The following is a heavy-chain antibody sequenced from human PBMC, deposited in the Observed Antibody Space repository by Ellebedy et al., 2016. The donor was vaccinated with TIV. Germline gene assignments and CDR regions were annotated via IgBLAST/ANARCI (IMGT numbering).Heavy chain of an antibody. CDR2: IYFSGSS. CDR3: ARDPALPRGRFDT. V-gene: IGHV4-59*01. Sequence: MPSETLSLTCTVSGVSISGFHWTWIRQPPGKGLEWIGYIYFSGSSNYNPSLKSRVTMSVDTSKNQFSLKLSSVTAADTAVYYCARDPALPRGRFDTWGQGTLVTVSS. CDR1: GVSISGFH. J-gene: IGHJ5*02.